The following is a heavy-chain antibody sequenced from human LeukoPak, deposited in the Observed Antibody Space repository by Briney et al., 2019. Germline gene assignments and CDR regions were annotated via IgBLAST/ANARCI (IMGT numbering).Heavy chain of an antibody. Sequence: ASGKVSCKASGYTFTKYGITWVRQAPGQGLEWMGWISTYNGNTNYAQKLQGRVTMTTDTSTSTAYMELRCLISDDAAVYYCARGDDYGDYWGLYWGQGTLVTVSS. CDR2: ISTYNGNT. CDR1: GYTFTKYG. J-gene: IGHJ4*02. CDR3: ARGDDYGDYWGLY. V-gene: IGHV1-18*01. D-gene: IGHD4-17*01.